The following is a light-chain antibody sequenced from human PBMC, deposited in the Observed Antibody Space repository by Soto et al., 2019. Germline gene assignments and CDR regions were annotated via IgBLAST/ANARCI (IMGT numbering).Light chain of an antibody. Sequence: ESVLTQSPATVSLSPGERATLSCRASQSVSSDLAWYQQKPGQAPRLLIYDASNRATGIPARFSGSGSGTDFTLTISSLEPEDFPLYYCQQRRSWTRTFGQGTKVDIK. CDR2: DAS. CDR3: QQRRSWTRT. CDR1: QSVSSD. J-gene: IGKJ1*01. V-gene: IGKV3-11*01.